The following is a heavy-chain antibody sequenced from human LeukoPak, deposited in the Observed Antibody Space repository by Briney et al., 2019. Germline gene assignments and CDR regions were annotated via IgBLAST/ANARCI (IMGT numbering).Heavy chain of an antibody. CDR1: GDSISSGNYY. D-gene: IGHD3-10*01. CDR2: FYYRGST. J-gene: IGHJ4*02. CDR3: ARQEGSFSSGNVVIDS. V-gene: IGHV4-39*01. Sequence: PSETLSLTCIVSGDSISSGNYYWGWIRQPPGKGLEWIGSFYYRGSTYSAPSLKSRVSLSVDTSKNQFSLRLKSVTAADTSVYYCARQEGSFSSGNVVIDSWGQGTLVTVSS.